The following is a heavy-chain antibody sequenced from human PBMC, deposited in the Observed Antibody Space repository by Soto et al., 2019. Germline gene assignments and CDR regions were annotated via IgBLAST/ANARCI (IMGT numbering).Heavy chain of an antibody. CDR3: ASTQNYDFWSGYWGVVYYGMDV. CDR2: IYSGGST. D-gene: IGHD3-3*01. V-gene: IGHV3-53*02. J-gene: IGHJ6*02. CDR1: GFTVSSNY. Sequence: EVQLVETGGGLIQPGGSLRLSCAASGFTVSSNYMSWVRQAPGKGLEWVSVIYSGGSTYYADSVKGRFTISRDNSKNTLYLQMNSLRAEDTAVYYCASTQNYDFWSGYWGVVYYGMDVWGQGTTVTVSS.